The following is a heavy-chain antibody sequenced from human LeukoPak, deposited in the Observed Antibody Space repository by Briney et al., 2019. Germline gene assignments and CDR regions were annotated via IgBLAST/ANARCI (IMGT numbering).Heavy chain of an antibody. CDR2: IYSGGST. Sequence: GGSLRLSCAASGFTVSSNYMSWVRQAPGKGLEWVSVIYSGGSTYYADSVKGRFTISRDNSKNTLYPQMYSLRAEDTAVYYCAKALEEYCGGGTCYLDYWGQGTLVTVSS. CDR1: GFTVSSNY. J-gene: IGHJ4*02. V-gene: IGHV3-53*01. D-gene: IGHD2-15*01. CDR3: AKALEEYCGGGTCYLDY.